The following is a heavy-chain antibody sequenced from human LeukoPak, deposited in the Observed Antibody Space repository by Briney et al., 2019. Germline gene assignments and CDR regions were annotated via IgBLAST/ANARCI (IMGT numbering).Heavy chain of an antibody. J-gene: IGHJ3*02. CDR3: ARGGGHDYGDYEIYAFDI. Sequence: SETLSLTCAVYGGSFSGYYWSWIRQPPGKGLEWIGEINHSGSTNYNPSLKSRVTISVDTSKNQFSLKLSSVTAADTAVYYCARGGGHDYGDYEIYAFDIWGQGTMVTVSS. V-gene: IGHV4-34*01. CDR1: GGSFSGYY. D-gene: IGHD4-17*01. CDR2: INHSGST.